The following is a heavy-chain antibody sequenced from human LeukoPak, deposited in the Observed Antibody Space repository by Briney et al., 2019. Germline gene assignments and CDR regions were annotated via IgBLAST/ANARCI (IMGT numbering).Heavy chain of an antibody. D-gene: IGHD4-17*01. CDR3: ARDEFGYGDYLSWFDP. Sequence: ASVKVSCKASGYTFTGYYMHWVRQAPGQGLEWMGWINPNSGGTNYAQKFQGRVTMTRDTSISTAYVELSRLRSDDTAVYYCARDEFGYGDYLSWFDPWGQGTLVTVSS. J-gene: IGHJ5*02. CDR1: GYTFTGYY. V-gene: IGHV1-2*02. CDR2: INPNSGGT.